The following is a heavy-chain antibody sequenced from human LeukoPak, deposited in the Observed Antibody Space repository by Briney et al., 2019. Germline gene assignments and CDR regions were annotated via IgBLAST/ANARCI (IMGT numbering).Heavy chain of an antibody. CDR1: GFTFSSYA. D-gene: IGHD3-10*01. J-gene: IGHJ4*02. V-gene: IGHV3-30*04. CDR2: ISFDGTDA. Sequence: PGGSLRLSCAASGFTFSSYAIHWVRQAPGKGLEWVAVISFDGTDAFYADSVKGRFTISRDNAKNSLYLQMNSLRAEDTALYYCARDSGETSRITMVRGASGVYYFDYWGQGTLVTVSS. CDR3: ARDSGETSRITMVRGASGVYYFDY.